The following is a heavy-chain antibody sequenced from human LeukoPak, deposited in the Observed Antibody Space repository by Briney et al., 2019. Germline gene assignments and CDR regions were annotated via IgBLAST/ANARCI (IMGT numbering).Heavy chain of an antibody. V-gene: IGHV3-74*01. D-gene: IGHD3-10*01. Sequence: SGGSLRLSCAASGFSFSSYWMHWVRQAPGKGPVWVSLISNDESTIIYADSVKGRFTISRDNAKNTLYLQMSSLRAEDTAVYYCARAYGSGRDVWGKGTTVTISS. J-gene: IGHJ6*04. CDR3: ARAYGSGRDV. CDR2: ISNDESTI. CDR1: GFSFSSYW.